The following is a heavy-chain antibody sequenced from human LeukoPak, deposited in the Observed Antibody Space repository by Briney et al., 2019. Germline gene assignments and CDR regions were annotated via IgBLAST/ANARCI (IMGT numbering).Heavy chain of an antibody. CDR2: IYYSGST. D-gene: IGHD3-3*01. J-gene: IGHJ4*02. V-gene: IGHV4-39*01. Sequence: SETLSLTCTVSGGSISSSSYYWGWIRQPPGKGLEWIGSIYYSGSTYYNPSLKSRVTISVDTSKNQFSLKLSSVTAADTAVYYCAILTYHDFWSGQVYYFDYWGQGTLVTVSS. CDR1: GGSISSSSYY. CDR3: AILTYHDFWSGQVYYFDY.